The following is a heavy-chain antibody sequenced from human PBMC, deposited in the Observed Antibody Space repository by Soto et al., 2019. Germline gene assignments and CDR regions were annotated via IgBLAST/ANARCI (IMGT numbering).Heavy chain of an antibody. CDR3: ARRPASYGSGSYFYWFDP. V-gene: IGHV4-4*02. D-gene: IGHD3-10*01. CDR2: IYHSGST. Sequence: PSETLSLTCAVSGGSISSSNWWSWVRQPPGKGLEWIGEIYHSGSTNYNPSLKSRVTISVDKSKNQFSLKLSSVTAADTAVYYCARRPASYGSGSYFYWFDPWGQGTLVTVSS. J-gene: IGHJ5*02. CDR1: GGSISSSNW.